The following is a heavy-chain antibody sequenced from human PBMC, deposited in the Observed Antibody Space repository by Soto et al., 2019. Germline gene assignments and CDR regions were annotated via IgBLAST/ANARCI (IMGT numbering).Heavy chain of an antibody. CDR2: ISGYNGNT. D-gene: IGHD2-21*01. Sequence: QVVLEQSGGEVKKPGASVKVSCKASGYTFSGYSITWVRQAPGQGLEWMGRISGYNGNTNYARTLWDRLTLTTDTSTSTAYMELRSLTSDDTAVYYCARDVFCGGAPACPDMDVWGQGTTVTVSS. J-gene: IGHJ6*02. V-gene: IGHV1-18*04. CDR3: ARDVFCGGAPACPDMDV. CDR1: GYTFSGYS.